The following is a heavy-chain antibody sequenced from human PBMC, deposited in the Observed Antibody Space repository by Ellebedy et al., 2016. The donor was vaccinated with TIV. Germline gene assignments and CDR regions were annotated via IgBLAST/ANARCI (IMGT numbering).Heavy chain of an antibody. J-gene: IGHJ6*03. CDR3: ARVSLEWLRPEYYFYMDV. V-gene: IGHV3-33*03. D-gene: IGHD3-3*01. CDR1: GFTFSRSG. CDR2: IWFDGSKQ. Sequence: GESLKISXAASGFTFSRSGMHWVRQAPGKGLEWVAIIWFDGSKQYYADSVKGRFTISRDNAKNTLYLQMNSLRPEDTAVYYCARVSLEWLRPEYYFYMDVWGKGTTVTVSS.